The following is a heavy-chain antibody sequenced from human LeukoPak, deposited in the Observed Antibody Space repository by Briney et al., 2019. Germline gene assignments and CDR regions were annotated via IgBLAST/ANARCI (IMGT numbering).Heavy chain of an antibody. CDR3: AKDWGSGRYCSSTSCYSMDV. J-gene: IGHJ6*04. Sequence: PGGSLRPSCAASGFTVSSNYMSWVRQAPGNGLEGLSYISSSSSTIYYADSVKGRFTISRDNSKNTLYLQMNSLSAEDTAVYYCAKDWGSGRYCSSTSCYSMDVWGKGTTVTVSS. CDR1: GFTVSSNY. D-gene: IGHD2-2*01. CDR2: ISSSSSTI. V-gene: IGHV3-48*01.